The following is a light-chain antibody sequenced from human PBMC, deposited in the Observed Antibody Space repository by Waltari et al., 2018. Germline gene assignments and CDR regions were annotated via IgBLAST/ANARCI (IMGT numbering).Light chain of an antibody. CDR3: KSYTSSSTLL. CDR1: SSDVGGYNY. Sequence: QSALTQPASVSGSLGQSITISCTGTSSDVGGYNYVSWYQQHPGKAPKLMIYEVTKRPSGVSNRCSGSKSGNTASLTISGLQAEDEADYYCKSYTSSSTLLFGGGTKLTVL. CDR2: EVT. J-gene: IGLJ2*01. V-gene: IGLV2-14*01.